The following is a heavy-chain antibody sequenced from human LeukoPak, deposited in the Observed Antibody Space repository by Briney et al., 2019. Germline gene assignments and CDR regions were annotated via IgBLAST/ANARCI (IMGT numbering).Heavy chain of an antibody. V-gene: IGHV3-64D*06. CDR2: IKSDGGST. D-gene: IGHD6-13*01. Sequence: PGGSLRLSCSASRFTFSSYGMHWVRQAPGKGLEYVSTIKSDGGSTYYADSVKGRFTISRDYSKNTLYLQMSSLRAEDTAMYYCASSRSPRRISDYWGQGTLVTVSS. CDR3: ASSRSPRRISDY. CDR1: RFTFSSYG. J-gene: IGHJ4*02.